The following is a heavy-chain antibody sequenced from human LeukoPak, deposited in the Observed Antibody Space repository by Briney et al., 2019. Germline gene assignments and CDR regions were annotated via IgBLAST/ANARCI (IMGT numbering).Heavy chain of an antibody. V-gene: IGHV4-59*01. D-gene: IGHD5-18*01. CDR2: IYSSGTT. Sequence: SETLSLTCTVSGVSISSYYWSWLRQPPGKGLEWVGYIYSSGTTNYNPTLKSRVTITVATSKNQFSLKLSSVTAADTAVYYCARGYSYYFQSWGQGTLGTVSS. CDR3: ARGYSYYFQS. J-gene: IGHJ4*02. CDR1: GVSISSYY.